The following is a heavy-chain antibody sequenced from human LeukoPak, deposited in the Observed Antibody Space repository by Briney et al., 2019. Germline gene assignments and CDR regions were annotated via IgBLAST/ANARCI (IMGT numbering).Heavy chain of an antibody. Sequence: GGSLRLSCAASGFILHNHAMHWVRQAPGKGPERVSLIDWDSSRTFYTESVKGRFTISRDNSKNSLFLQMNSLRAEDTALYYCARGELPTGWLTDFRGQGTLVTVST. CDR2: IDWDSSRT. CDR1: GFILHNHA. V-gene: IGHV3-43D*04. D-gene: IGHD6-19*01. CDR3: ARGELPTGWLTDF. J-gene: IGHJ4*02.